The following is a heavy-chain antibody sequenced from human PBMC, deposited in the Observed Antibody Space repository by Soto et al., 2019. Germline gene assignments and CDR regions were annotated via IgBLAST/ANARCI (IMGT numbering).Heavy chain of an antibody. CDR1: GYPFTTYD. V-gene: IGHV1-18*04. Sequence: QIKLVQSGPELMKPGASVRVSCKASGYPFTTYDITWVRQAPGQGLEWMGWVSGYNGNAKYAQRLQGRVTMTRETSTSTAYMELRSLTSDDTAIYYCARDSTARLAWFDPWGQGSLVIVSS. D-gene: IGHD6-6*01. CDR2: VSGYNGNA. J-gene: IGHJ5*02. CDR3: ARDSTARLAWFDP.